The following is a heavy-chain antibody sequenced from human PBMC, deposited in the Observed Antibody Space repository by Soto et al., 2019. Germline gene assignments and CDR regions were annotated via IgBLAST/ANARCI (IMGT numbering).Heavy chain of an antibody. CDR2: ISAYNGNT. CDR1: GYTFTSYG. J-gene: IGHJ6*02. V-gene: IGHV1-18*01. D-gene: IGHD3-3*01. Sequence: QVQLVQSGAEVKKPGASVKVSCKASGYTFTSYGINWVRQAPGQGLEWMGWISAYNGNTNYAQKLQGRVTMTTDTSTSTAYMELRSLRSDDTAVYYCARGDKDFWSGPYYYYGMDVWGQGTTVTVSS. CDR3: ARGDKDFWSGPYYYYGMDV.